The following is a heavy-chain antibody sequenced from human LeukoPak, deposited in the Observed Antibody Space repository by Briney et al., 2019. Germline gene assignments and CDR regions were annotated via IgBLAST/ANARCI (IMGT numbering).Heavy chain of an antibody. V-gene: IGHV1-69*04. CDR3: AISRVGPEFDY. CDR2: IIPILGIA. J-gene: IGHJ4*02. Sequence: GSSVKVSCKASGGTFSSYAISWVRQAPGQGLEWMGRIIPILGIANYAQKFQGRVTITADKSTSTAYMELSSLRSEDTAVYYCAISRVGPEFDYWGQGTLVTVSS. D-gene: IGHD1-14*01. CDR1: GGTFSSYA.